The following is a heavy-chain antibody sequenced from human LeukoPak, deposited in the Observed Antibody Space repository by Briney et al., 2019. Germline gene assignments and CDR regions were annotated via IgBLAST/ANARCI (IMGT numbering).Heavy chain of an antibody. CDR3: ARDQGSLTRSWYTGY. CDR2: TNPYSSDT. V-gene: IGHV1-2*06. D-gene: IGHD6-13*01. J-gene: IGHJ4*02. CDR1: GYTFTGYH. Sequence: GASVKVSCKASGYTFTGYHIHWVRQAPGQGLEWMGRTNPYSSDTNFAQKFQGRVTMTRDTSITTAYMDLSSLTPDDTAVYFCARDQGSLTRSWYTGYWGQGTQVTVSS.